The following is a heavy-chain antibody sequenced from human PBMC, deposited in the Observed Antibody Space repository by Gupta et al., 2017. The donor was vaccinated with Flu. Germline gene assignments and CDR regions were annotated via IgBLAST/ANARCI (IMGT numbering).Heavy chain of an antibody. D-gene: IGHD1-26*01. V-gene: IGHV3-33*01. J-gene: IGHJ4*02. CDR2: IWYDGSNK. CDR3: ARGGRKVGATALDY. CDR1: GFTFSSYG. Sequence: QVQLVESGGGVVQPGRSLRLSCAASGFTFSSYGMHWVRQAPGKGLEWVAVIWYDGSNKYYADSVKGRFTISRDNSKNTLYLQMNSLRAEDTAVYYCARGGRKVGATALDYWGQGTLVTVSS.